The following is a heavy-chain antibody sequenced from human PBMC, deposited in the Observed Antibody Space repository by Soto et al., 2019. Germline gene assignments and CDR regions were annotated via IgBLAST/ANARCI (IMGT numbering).Heavy chain of an antibody. CDR3: AREKDRQQLGGNYYYILDV. CDR2: IMPIFRTP. J-gene: IGHJ6*02. D-gene: IGHD3-3*02. CDR1: GGTFSNSA. Sequence: QVQLEQSGAEVKKPGSSVKVSCKASGGTFSNSAISWVRQAPGQGLEWMGGIMPIFRTPDYAQKFQGRVTVTADESTSTAYMELSGLRSDDTAVYYGAREKDRQQLGGNYYYILDVWGQGTTVTVSS. V-gene: IGHV1-69*12.